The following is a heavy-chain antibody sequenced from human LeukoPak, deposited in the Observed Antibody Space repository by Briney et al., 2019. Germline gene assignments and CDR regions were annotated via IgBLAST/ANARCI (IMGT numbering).Heavy chain of an antibody. CDR2: IKQDGTVK. Sequence: QPGGSLRLSCAASGFTFSSYAMSWVRQAPGKGLEWVANIKQDGTVKYYVDSVKGRSTISRDNAKNSVYLQMNSLRAEDTAVYYCARIGYSSSSFDYWGQGILVTVSS. V-gene: IGHV3-7*01. CDR3: ARIGYSSSSFDY. D-gene: IGHD6-6*01. CDR1: GFTFSSYA. J-gene: IGHJ4*02.